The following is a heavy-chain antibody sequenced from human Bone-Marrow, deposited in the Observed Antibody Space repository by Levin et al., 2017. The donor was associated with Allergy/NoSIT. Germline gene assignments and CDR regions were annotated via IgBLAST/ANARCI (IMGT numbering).Heavy chain of an antibody. J-gene: IGHJ4*02. CDR1: GFIFSSFD. CDR3: ARLNFYDGSGYDY. D-gene: IGHD3-22*01. Sequence: PGGSLRLSCAASGFIFSSFDFHWVRQPTGKGLEWVSSISSDGEIHYADSVRGRFTISRENAKNSLYLQMNSLRPGDTAIYYCARLNFYDGSGYDYWGQGTLVTVSS. V-gene: IGHV3-13*01. CDR2: ISSDGEI.